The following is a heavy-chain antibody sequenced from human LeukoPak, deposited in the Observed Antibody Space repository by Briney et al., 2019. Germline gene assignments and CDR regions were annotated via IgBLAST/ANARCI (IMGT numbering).Heavy chain of an antibody. CDR3: ARLHYDSSGYYYFDY. Sequence: SETLSLTCTVSDGSISSDYWSWIRQPPEKGLEWIGYIYYSGITNYNPSLKSRVTISVDTSNNQFSLKLSSVTAADTAVYYCARLHYDSSGYYYFDYWGQGTLVTVSS. J-gene: IGHJ4*02. CDR2: IYYSGIT. CDR1: DGSISSDY. V-gene: IGHV4-59*08. D-gene: IGHD3-22*01.